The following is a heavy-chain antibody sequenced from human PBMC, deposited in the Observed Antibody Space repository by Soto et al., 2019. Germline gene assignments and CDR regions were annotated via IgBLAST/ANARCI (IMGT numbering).Heavy chain of an antibody. D-gene: IGHD2-21*01. V-gene: IGHV3-23*01. J-gene: IGHJ4*02. CDR2: IGNSGDGT. CDR3: VKDVWDY. CDR1: GFTFSGYT. Sequence: SPRLSCAASGFTFSGYTMNWVRQAPGKGLEWVAVIGNSGDGTHYADSVKGRFTISRDNSKNTLYLQMESLRAEDTAVYYCVKDVWDYWGQGVLVTVSS.